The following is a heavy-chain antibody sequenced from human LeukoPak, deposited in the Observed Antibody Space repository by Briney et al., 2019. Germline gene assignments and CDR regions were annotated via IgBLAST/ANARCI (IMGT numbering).Heavy chain of an antibody. D-gene: IGHD3-16*02. Sequence: GGSLRLSCAASGFTFSSYAMSWVRQAPGKGLEWVSAISGSGGSTYYADSVKGRFTISRDNSKNTLYLQMNSLRAEDTAVYYYAKPRMITFGGVIHYYFDYWGQGTLVTVSS. V-gene: IGHV3-23*01. CDR2: ISGSGGST. CDR1: GFTFSSYA. J-gene: IGHJ4*02. CDR3: AKPRMITFGGVIHYYFDY.